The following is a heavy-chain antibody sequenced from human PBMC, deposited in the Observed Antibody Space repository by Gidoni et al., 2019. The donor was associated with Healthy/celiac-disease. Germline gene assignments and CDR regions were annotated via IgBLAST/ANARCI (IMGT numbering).Heavy chain of an antibody. J-gene: IGHJ3*02. CDR3: ANLLVAGSLPRAFDI. D-gene: IGHD6-19*01. CDR2: ISGSGGRT. CDR1: GFPFTSYA. Sequence: EVQLLESGGGLVQPGGSLRLSCPASGFPFTSYAMSWGRQAPGQGLGWVSAISGSGGRTYYAESVKGRFTISRDNSKNTLYLQMNSLRAEDTAVYYCANLLVAGSLPRAFDIWGQGTMVTVSS. V-gene: IGHV3-23*01.